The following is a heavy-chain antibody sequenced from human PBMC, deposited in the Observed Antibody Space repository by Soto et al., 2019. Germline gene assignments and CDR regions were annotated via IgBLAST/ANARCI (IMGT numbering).Heavy chain of an antibody. J-gene: IGHJ4*02. Sequence: PGGSLRLSCAASGFTFSSYGMHWVRQAPGKGLEWVAVISYDGSNKYYVDSVKGRFTISRDNSKNTLYLQMNSLRAEDTAVYYCAKDRIAVAGTGDFDYWGQGTLVTVSS. CDR1: GFTFSSYG. V-gene: IGHV3-30*18. D-gene: IGHD6-19*01. CDR2: ISYDGSNK. CDR3: AKDRIAVAGTGDFDY.